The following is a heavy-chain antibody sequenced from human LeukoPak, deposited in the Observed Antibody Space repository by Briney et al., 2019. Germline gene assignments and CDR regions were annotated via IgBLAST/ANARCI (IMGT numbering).Heavy chain of an antibody. CDR1: GFTFSDYY. Sequence: VGSLRLSCAASGFTFSDYYMSWIRQAPGKGLEWVSYISSSSSYTNYADSVKGRFTISRDNAKNSLYMQMNSLRAEDTAVYYCARGVSTYYYYYGMDVWGKGTTVTVSS. V-gene: IGHV3-11*06. J-gene: IGHJ6*04. CDR2: ISSSSSYT. D-gene: IGHD2-8*01. CDR3: ARGVSTYYYYYGMDV.